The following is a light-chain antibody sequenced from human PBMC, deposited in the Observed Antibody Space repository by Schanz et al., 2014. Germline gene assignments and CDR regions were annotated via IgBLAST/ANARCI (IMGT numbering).Light chain of an antibody. CDR2: GAS. Sequence: EIVVTQSPATLALSPGERATLSCRASQSVSSYLAWYQQKPGQAPRLLIYGASSRATGIPDRFSGSGSGTDFTLTISRLEPEDFAVYYCQQYGSSPRTFGQGTKVEIK. CDR1: QSVSSY. J-gene: IGKJ1*01. V-gene: IGKV3-20*01. CDR3: QQYGSSPRT.